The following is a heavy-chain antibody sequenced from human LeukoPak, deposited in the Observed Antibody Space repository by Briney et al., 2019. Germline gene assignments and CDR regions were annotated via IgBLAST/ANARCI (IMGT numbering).Heavy chain of an antibody. CDR3: ARALEYYYDSSAYYYSDGFDY. CDR2: ISYDGSNK. J-gene: IGHJ4*02. V-gene: IGHV3-30-3*01. Sequence: GGSLRLSCAASGFTFSSYAMHWVRQAPGKGLEWVAVISYDGSNKYYADSVKGRFTISRDNSKNTLYLQMNSLRAEDTAVYYCARALEYYYDSSAYYYSDGFDYWGQGTLVTVSS. D-gene: IGHD3-22*01. CDR1: GFTFSSYA.